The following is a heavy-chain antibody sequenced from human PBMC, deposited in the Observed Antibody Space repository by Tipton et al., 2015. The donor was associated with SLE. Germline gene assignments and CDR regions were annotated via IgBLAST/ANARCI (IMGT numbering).Heavy chain of an antibody. CDR3: ARGAAALEY. Sequence: TLSLTCPLSGGFISGSGYYWGWIRQPPGKGLEWIGYIYYSGSTYYNPSLKSRVTISVDTSKNQFSLKLSSVTAADTAVYYCARGAAALEYWGQGTLVTVSS. V-gene: IGHV4-30-4*08. CDR1: GGFISGSGYY. D-gene: IGHD6-13*01. CDR2: IYYSGST. J-gene: IGHJ4*02.